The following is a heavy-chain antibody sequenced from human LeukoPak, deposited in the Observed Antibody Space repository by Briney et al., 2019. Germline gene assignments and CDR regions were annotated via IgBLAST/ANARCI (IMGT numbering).Heavy chain of an antibody. J-gene: IGHJ6*03. CDR1: GFTFSNYA. CDR2: TTYDGSNK. CDR3: AKADRASNYYYYMDV. Sequence: GGSLRLSCAASGFTFSNYAMYWVRQAPGKGLEWVAFTTYDGSNKYYADSVRGRFTISRDNSKNTLYLQMNSLRAEDTAVYYCAKADRASNYYYYMDVWGKGTTVTVSS. V-gene: IGHV3-30*02.